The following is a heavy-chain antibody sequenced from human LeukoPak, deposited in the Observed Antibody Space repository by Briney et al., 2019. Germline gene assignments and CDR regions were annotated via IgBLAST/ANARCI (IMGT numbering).Heavy chain of an antibody. Sequence: SETLSLTCTVSGGSISSGGYYWSWIRQPPGKGLEWIGYIYYSGSTNYNPSLKSRVTISVDTSKNQFSLKLSSVTAADTAVYYCARAYSSGWYAHFDYWGQGTLVTVSS. CDR3: ARAYSSGWYAHFDY. CDR2: IYYSGST. J-gene: IGHJ4*02. CDR1: GGSISSGGYY. D-gene: IGHD6-19*01. V-gene: IGHV4-61*08.